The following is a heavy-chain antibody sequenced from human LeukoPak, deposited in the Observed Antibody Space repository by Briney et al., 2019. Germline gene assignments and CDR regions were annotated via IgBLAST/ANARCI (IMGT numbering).Heavy chain of an antibody. V-gene: IGHV1-46*01. CDR2: INPSGGSA. CDR3: ACPYDSSGYYFAY. J-gene: IGHJ4*02. CDR1: GYTFTNYD. Sequence: ASVNVSCKASGYTFTNYDISWVRQAPGQGLEWMGIINPSGGSASYAQKFQGRVTMTRDTSTSTVYMELSSLRSEDTAVYYCACPYDSSGYYFAYWGQGTLVTVSS. D-gene: IGHD3-22*01.